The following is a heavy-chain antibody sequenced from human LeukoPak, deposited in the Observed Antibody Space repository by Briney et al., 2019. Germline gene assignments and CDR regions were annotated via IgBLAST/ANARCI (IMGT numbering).Heavy chain of an antibody. CDR3: ARAALGFYDSSGFRVY. D-gene: IGHD3-22*01. J-gene: IGHJ4*02. CDR2: IRYDGSNK. Sequence: GGSLRLSCAASGFTFSSYGMHWVRQAPGKGLEWVAFIRYDGSNKYYADSVKGRFTISRDNSKNTLYLQMNSLRAEDTAVYYCARAALGFYDSSGFRVYWGQGTLVTVSS. V-gene: IGHV3-30*02. CDR1: GFTFSSYG.